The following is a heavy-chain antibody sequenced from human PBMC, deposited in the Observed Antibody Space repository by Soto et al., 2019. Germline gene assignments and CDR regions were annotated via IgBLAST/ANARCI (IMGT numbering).Heavy chain of an antibody. CDR1: GYTFTSYG. V-gene: IGHV1-18*01. D-gene: IGHD3-10*01. Sequence: QVQLVQSGAEVKKPGASVKVSCKASGYTFTSYGITWVRQAPGQGLEWMGWISAYNGNTNYAQKLQGRVTMTTDPSTSTAYMALRSLRCHHTAVYYCAGDGAYGSGSHWGQGTLVIVSS. J-gene: IGHJ4*02. CDR2: ISAYNGNT. CDR3: AGDGAYGSGSH.